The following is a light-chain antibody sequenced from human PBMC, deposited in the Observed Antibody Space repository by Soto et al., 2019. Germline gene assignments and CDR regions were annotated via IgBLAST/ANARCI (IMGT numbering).Light chain of an antibody. V-gene: IGLV2-11*01. J-gene: IGLJ2*01. CDR3: FSYAGYYTLL. CDR1: DSDVGTYNY. CDR2: DVN. Sequence: QSALTQPRAVSGSPGQSVTISCTGSDSDVGTYNYVSWYQQHPGRAPKLMIYDVNKQPSAVTDRFSGSKSGNTASLTISGRQAEDEADYYCFSYAGYYTLLFGGGTKVTVL.